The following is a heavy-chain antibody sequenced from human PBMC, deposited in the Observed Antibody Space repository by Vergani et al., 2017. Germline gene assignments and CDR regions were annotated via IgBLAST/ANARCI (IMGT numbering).Heavy chain of an antibody. CDR2: INPNSGGT. V-gene: IGHV1-2*02. CDR3: ARVPPYCSSTSCYGDY. Sequence: QVQLVQSGAEVKKPGASVKVSCKASGYTFTGYYMHWVRQAPGQGLEWMGWINPNSGGTNYAQKFQGRVTMTRDTSISTAYMELSRLRSVDTAVYYCARVPPYCSSTSCYGDYWGQGTLVTVSS. J-gene: IGHJ4*02. CDR1: GYTFTGYY. D-gene: IGHD2-2*01.